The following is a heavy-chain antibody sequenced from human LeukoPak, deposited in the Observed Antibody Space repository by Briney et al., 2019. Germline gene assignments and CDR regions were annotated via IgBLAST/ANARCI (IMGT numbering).Heavy chain of an antibody. CDR3: AKDFRHSSTADSGSDLPLDY. CDR1: GFTFAGYA. J-gene: IGHJ4*02. V-gene: IGHV3-23*01. CDR2: IQGIDTTT. D-gene: IGHD1-26*01. Sequence: GGSLRLSCTASGFTFAGYAMSWVRQAPEKGLEWVSSIQGIDTTTYYADSVKGRFTVSRDNSKNTLYLQMNSLRVEDTAVYYCAKDFRHSSTADSGSDLPLDYWGQGTLVSVSS.